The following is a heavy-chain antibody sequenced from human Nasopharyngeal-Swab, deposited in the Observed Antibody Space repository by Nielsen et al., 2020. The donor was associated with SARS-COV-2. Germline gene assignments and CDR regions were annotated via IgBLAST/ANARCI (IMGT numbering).Heavy chain of an antibody. D-gene: IGHD3-16*02. J-gene: IGHJ5*02. V-gene: IGHV4-34*01. CDR3: ARGRIGGVIGNWFDP. CDR2: INHSGST. Sequence: WIRQPPGKGLEWIGEINHSGSTNYNPSLKSRVTISVDTSKNQFSLKLSSVTAADTAVYYCARGRIGGVIGNWFDPRGQGTLVTVSS.